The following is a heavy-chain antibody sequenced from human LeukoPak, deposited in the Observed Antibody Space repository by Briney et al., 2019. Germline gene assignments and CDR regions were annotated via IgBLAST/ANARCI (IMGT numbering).Heavy chain of an antibody. V-gene: IGHV3-23*01. CDR2: ISGSGGST. CDR3: AKGTSTVVTRGGWDY. J-gene: IGHJ4*02. D-gene: IGHD4-23*01. CDR1: GFTFSSYA. Sequence: GGSLRLSCAASGFTFSSYAMSWVRQAPGKGLEWVSAISGSGGSTYYADSVKGRFTISRDNSKNTLYLQMNSMRAEDTAVYYCAKGTSTVVTRGGWDYWGQGTLVTVSS.